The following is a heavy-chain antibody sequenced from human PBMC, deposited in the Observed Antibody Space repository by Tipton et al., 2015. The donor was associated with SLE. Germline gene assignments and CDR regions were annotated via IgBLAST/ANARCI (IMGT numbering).Heavy chain of an antibody. J-gene: IGHJ5*02. CDR1: GFTFSSYS. Sequence: GSLRLSCAASGFTFSSYSMNWVRQAPGKGLEWVSSISSSSSYIYYADSVKGRFTISRDNAKNSLYLQMNSLRAEDTAVYYCARSDTPWGWFDPWGQGTLVTVSS. D-gene: IGHD3-16*01. CDR2: ISSSSSYI. V-gene: IGHV3-21*01. CDR3: ARSDTPWGWFDP.